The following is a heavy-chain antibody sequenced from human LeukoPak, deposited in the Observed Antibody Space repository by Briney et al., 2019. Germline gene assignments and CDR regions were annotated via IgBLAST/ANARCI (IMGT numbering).Heavy chain of an antibody. Sequence: GASVKVSCKASGYTFTGYYMHWVRQAPGQGLEWTGWINPNSGGTNYAQKFQGWVTMTRDTSISTAYMELSRLRSDDTAVYYCARDQSYDSSLDYWGQGTLVTVSS. V-gene: IGHV1-2*04. J-gene: IGHJ4*02. CDR2: INPNSGGT. CDR3: ARDQSYDSSLDY. CDR1: GYTFTGYY. D-gene: IGHD3-22*01.